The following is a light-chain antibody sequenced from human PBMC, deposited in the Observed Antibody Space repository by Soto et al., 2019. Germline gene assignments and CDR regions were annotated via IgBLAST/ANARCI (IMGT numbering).Light chain of an antibody. J-gene: IGKJ1*01. CDR2: GAS. CDR3: HQPCGT. CDR1: QSVSSSY. Sequence: EIVLTQSPGTLSLSPGERATLSCRASQSVSSSYLAWYRQKPGQAPRLLFYGASSRSTGIPDKFSGSGSGKDFILGISRLELEEFAVYYCHQPCGTFGQGTQVAIK. V-gene: IGKV3-20*01.